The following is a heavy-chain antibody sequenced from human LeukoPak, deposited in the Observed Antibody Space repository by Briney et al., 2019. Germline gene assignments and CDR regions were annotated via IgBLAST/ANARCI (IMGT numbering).Heavy chain of an antibody. V-gene: IGHV3-21*01. D-gene: IGHD1-7*01. Sequence: GGSLRLSCAASGFTFSGYSMNWVRQAPGEGLEWVSSISSSSSYIYYADSVKGRFTISRDNAKNSLYLQMNSLRAEDTAVYYCARVSRDWSYVLFYYGMDVWGQGTTVTVSS. CDR2: ISSSSSYI. J-gene: IGHJ6*02. CDR1: GFTFSGYS. CDR3: ARVSRDWSYVLFYYGMDV.